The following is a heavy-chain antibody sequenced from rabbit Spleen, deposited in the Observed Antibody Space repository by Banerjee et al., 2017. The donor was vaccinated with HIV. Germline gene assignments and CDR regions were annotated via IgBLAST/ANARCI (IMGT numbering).Heavy chain of an antibody. CDR3: ARDGAGGSYFAL. V-gene: IGHV1S40*01. D-gene: IGHD8-1*01. CDR1: GFSFSSSYW. CDR2: IYAGNSGST. Sequence: QSLEESGGDLVKPGASLTLTCTASGFSFSSSYWICWVRQAPGKGLEWIACIYAGNSGSTYYASWAKGRFTISKTSSTTVTLQMTSLTAADTATYFCARDGAGGSYFALWGQGTLVTVS. J-gene: IGHJ3*01.